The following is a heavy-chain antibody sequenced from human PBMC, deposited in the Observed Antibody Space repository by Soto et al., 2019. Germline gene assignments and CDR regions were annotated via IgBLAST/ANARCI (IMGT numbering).Heavy chain of an antibody. J-gene: IGHJ5*02. V-gene: IGHV1-8*01. D-gene: IGHD3-16*01. CDR2: MNPGSGDT. CDR3: ARMATFGSLNWFDP. Sequence: ASVTGSCTGAGSIFTNDAVSWVRQAPGQGLEWMGWMNPGSGDTGYAQKFQGRVTMTRDISIATAYMELSSLRSDDTAIYYCARMATFGSLNWFDPWGQGTLVTVSS. CDR1: GSIFTNDA.